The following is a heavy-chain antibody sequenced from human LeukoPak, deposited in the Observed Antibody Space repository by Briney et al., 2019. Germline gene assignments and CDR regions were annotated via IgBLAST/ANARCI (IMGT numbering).Heavy chain of an antibody. V-gene: IGHV1-46*03. CDR2: INPSGGST. CDR1: GYTFTSYY. CDR3: DRYCSSTSCYFGDAFDI. D-gene: IGHD2-2*01. J-gene: IGHJ3*02. Sequence: GASVTVSCKASGYTFTSYYMHWVRQAPGQGLEWMGIINPSGGSTSYAQKFQGRVTMTRDTCTSTVYMELSRLRSEDTAVYYCDRYCSSTSCYFGDAFDIWGQGTMVTVSS.